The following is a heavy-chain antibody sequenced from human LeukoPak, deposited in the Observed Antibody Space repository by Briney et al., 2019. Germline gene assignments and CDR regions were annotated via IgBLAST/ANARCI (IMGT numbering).Heavy chain of an antibody. J-gene: IGHJ4*02. Sequence: ASVKVSCKASGYTFTSYGISWVRQAPGQGLEWMGWISAYNGNTNYAQKLQGRVTITRDTSASTAYMELSSLRSEDTAVYYCARVGYSYDYWGQGTLVTVSS. CDR1: GYTFTSYG. CDR2: ISAYNGNT. V-gene: IGHV1-18*01. D-gene: IGHD5-18*01. CDR3: ARVGYSYDY.